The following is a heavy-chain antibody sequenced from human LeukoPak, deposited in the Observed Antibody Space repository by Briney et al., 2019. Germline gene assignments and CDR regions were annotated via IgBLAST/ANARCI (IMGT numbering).Heavy chain of an antibody. CDR3: ARYCSGGSCYGDFDY. CDR2: INSDGSST. D-gene: IGHD2-15*01. CDR1: RFTFSSDW. V-gene: IGHV3-74*01. J-gene: IGHJ4*02. Sequence: GGSLRLSCAASRFTFSSDWMHWVRQAPGKGLVWVSRINSDGSSTSYADSVKGRFTISRDNAKNTLYLQMNSLRAEDTAVYYCARYCSGGSCYGDFDYWGQGTLVTVSS.